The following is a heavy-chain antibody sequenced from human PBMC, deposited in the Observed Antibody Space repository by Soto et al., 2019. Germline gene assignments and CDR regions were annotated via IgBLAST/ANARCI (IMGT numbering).Heavy chain of an antibody. D-gene: IGHD2-2*01. Sequence: PSETLSLTCVVSGGSVSGFYCCWIRQPLVMGLSCMGYISYSGITIYILALKSRVTISTDNTNIQVSLKLSSVTAAVTDVYYCARGYATTCYTYYFDYWGPGTLVTVSS. V-gene: IGHV4-59*08. CDR3: ARGYATTCYTYYFDY. CDR2: ISYSGIT. CDR1: GGSVSGFY. J-gene: IGHJ4*02.